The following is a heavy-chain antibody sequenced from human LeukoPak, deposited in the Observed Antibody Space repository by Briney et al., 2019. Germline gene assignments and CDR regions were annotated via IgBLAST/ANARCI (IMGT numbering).Heavy chain of an antibody. J-gene: IGHJ3*02. CDR3: ARDNDFWSGLNAFDI. V-gene: IGHV3-21*01. CDR1: GFTFSSYS. Sequence: PGGSLRLSCAASGFTFSSYSMNWVRQAPGKGLEWVSSISSSSSYIYYADSVKGRFTISRDNAKNSLYLQMNSLRAEDTAVYYCARDNDFWSGLNAFDIWGQGTMVTVSS. D-gene: IGHD3-3*01. CDR2: ISSSSSYI.